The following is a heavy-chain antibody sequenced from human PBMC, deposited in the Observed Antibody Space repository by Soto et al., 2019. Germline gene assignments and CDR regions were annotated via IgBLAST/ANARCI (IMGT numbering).Heavy chain of an antibody. D-gene: IGHD3-16*01. J-gene: IGHJ3*02. CDR3: ARGISLGAHDAFDI. CDR2: IYYSGST. Sequence: PSETLSLTCTVSGGSISSYYWSWIRQPPGKGLEWIGYIYYSGSTNYNPSLKSRVTISVDTSKNQFSLKLSSVTAADTAVYYCARGISLGAHDAFDIWGQGTMVTVSS. V-gene: IGHV4-59*01. CDR1: GGSISSYY.